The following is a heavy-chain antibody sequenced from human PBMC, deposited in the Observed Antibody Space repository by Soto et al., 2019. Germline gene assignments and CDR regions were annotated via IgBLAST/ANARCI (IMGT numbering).Heavy chain of an antibody. Sequence: SETLSLTCTVSGGSISSGGYYWSWIRQHPGKGLEWIGYIYYSGSTYYNQSLKSRVTISVDTSKNQFSLKLSSVTAADTAVYYCARADFWSGYFRYFDYWGQGTLVTVSS. CDR1: GGSISSGGYY. J-gene: IGHJ4*02. CDR3: ARADFWSGYFRYFDY. CDR2: IYYSGST. V-gene: IGHV4-31*03. D-gene: IGHD3-3*01.